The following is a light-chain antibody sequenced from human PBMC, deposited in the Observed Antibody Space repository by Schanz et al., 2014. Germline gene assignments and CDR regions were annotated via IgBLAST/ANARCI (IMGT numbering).Light chain of an antibody. CDR1: SSDVGAYNY. Sequence: QSALTQPPSASGSPGQSVTISCTGTSSDVGAYNYVSWYQQQPGKAPKLMIYEVSKRPSGVSNRFSASKSGTTASLTISGLQAEDEADYYCCSYAGTSTTVPFGGGTKVTVL. V-gene: IGLV2-8*01. CDR3: CSYAGTSTTVP. J-gene: IGLJ2*01. CDR2: EVS.